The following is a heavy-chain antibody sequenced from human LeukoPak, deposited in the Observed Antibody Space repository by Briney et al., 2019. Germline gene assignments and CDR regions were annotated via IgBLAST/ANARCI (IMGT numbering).Heavy chain of an antibody. CDR1: GGSISSYY. D-gene: IGHD3-3*01. J-gene: IGHJ6*02. CDR2: IYYSGST. Sequence: PSETLSLTCTVSGGSISSYYWSWIRQPPGKGLEWIGYIYYSGSTNYNPSLKSRVTISVDTSKNRFSLKLSSVTAADTAVYYCARGTIFGVVMHSYGMDVWGQGTTVTVSS. V-gene: IGHV4-59*08. CDR3: ARGTIFGVVMHSYGMDV.